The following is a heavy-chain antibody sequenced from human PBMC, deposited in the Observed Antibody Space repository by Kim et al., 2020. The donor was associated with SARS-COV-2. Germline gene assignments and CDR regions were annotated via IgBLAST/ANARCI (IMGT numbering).Heavy chain of an antibody. V-gene: IGHV5-51*01. D-gene: IGHD2-21*02. Sequence: PSFQGQVTMPADNSISTAYLQWSSLKASDTAMYYCARHIVVVTDDAFDIWGQGTMVTVSS. CDR3: ARHIVVVTDDAFDI. J-gene: IGHJ3*02.